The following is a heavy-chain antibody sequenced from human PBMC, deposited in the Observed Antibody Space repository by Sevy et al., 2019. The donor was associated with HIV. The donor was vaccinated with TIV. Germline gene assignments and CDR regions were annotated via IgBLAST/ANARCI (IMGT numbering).Heavy chain of an antibody. D-gene: IGHD2-2*01. CDR1: GFTFSSYW. Sequence: GGSLRLSCAASGFTFSSYWMSWVRQAPGKGLEWVANIKQDGSEKYYVDSVKGRFTISRDKAKNSLYLQMNSLRAEDTAVYYCAGRSRGRGRSIVVVPAANDYWGQGTLVTVSS. V-gene: IGHV3-7*01. CDR3: AGRSRGRGRSIVVVPAANDY. J-gene: IGHJ4*02. CDR2: IKQDGSEK.